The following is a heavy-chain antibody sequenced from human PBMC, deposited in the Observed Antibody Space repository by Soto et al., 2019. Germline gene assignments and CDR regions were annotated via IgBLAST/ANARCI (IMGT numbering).Heavy chain of an antibody. CDR1: GFTFSTYW. CDR3: VRGDYHDTTGPFPDAFDI. CDR2: IKPDGSEK. V-gene: IGHV3-7*04. D-gene: IGHD3-22*01. J-gene: IGHJ3*02. Sequence: GGSLRLSCGASGFTFSTYWMSWVRQAPGKGLEWVANIKPDGSEKWYVDSVKGRFTISRDNAKNSLYLQMIRLRVEDTAMYYCVRGDYHDTTGPFPDAFDIWGQGTMVTVSS.